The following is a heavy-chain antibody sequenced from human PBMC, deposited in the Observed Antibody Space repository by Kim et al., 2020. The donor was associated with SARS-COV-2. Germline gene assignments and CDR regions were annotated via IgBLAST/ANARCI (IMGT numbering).Heavy chain of an antibody. CDR1: GGSISSSSYY. D-gene: IGHD6-13*01. CDR2: IYYSGST. Sequence: SETLSLTCTVSGGSISSSSYYWGWIRQPPGKGLEWIGSIYYSGSTYYNPSLKSRVTISVDTSKNQFSLKLSSVTAADTAVYYCARRSSSWYVSENYFDYWGQGTLVTVSS. J-gene: IGHJ4*02. V-gene: IGHV4-39*01. CDR3: ARRSSSWYVSENYFDY.